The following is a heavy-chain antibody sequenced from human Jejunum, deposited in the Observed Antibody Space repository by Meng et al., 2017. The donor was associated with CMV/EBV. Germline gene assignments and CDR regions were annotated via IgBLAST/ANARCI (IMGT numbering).Heavy chain of an antibody. D-gene: IGHD3-10*01. CDR1: GGSISASY. CDR2: IYSNGAT. V-gene: IGHV4-4*07. Sequence: QGQPQESGPGLVKPSEPLSLTCTVSGGSISASYWSWIRQPAGKGLEWIGRIYSNGATNYNPSLKSRVTMSVDTSKNQFSLKLSSVTAADTAVYFCARDMHREVVIQDYWGQGTLVTVSS. CDR3: ARDMHREVVIQDY. J-gene: IGHJ4*02.